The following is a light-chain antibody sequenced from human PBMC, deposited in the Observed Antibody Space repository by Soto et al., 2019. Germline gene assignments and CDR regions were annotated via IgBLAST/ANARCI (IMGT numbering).Light chain of an antibody. CDR2: GAS. V-gene: IGKV3-20*01. J-gene: IGKJ1*01. CDR3: QQYGSSPWT. Sequence: EIVLTQSPGTLSLSPGERATLSCRASQSVSSNYLAWYQQKPGQAPRLLIYGASSRATGVPDRVSGSGSGTDFTLTISRLEPEDVAVYYCQQYGSSPWTFGQGTKVEIK. CDR1: QSVSSNY.